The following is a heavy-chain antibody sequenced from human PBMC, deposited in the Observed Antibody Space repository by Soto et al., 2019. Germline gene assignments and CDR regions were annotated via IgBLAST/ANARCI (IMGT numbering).Heavy chain of an antibody. Sequence: GGSLRLSCAASGFTFDDYAMHWVRQAPGKGLEWVSGISWNSGSIGYADSVKGRFTISRDNAKNSLYLQMNSLRAEDTALYYCAKVLSYSSSWSEADDAFDIWGQGTMVTVSS. V-gene: IGHV3-9*01. D-gene: IGHD6-13*01. CDR3: AKVLSYSSSWSEADDAFDI. CDR2: ISWNSGSI. CDR1: GFTFDDYA. J-gene: IGHJ3*02.